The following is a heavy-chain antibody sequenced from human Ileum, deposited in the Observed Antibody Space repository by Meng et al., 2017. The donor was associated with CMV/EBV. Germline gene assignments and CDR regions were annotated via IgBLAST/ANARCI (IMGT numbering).Heavy chain of an antibody. CDR3: ARVGAMVRGPHFDY. CDR1: GGSISSSSYY. D-gene: IGHD3-10*01. CDR2: IYYSGST. J-gene: IGHJ4*02. V-gene: IGHV4-39*07. Sequence: QLQESGQGMVKPSETLSLTCTVSGGSISSSSYYWGWIRQPPGKGLEWIGSIYYSGSTYYNPSLKGRVTISVDTSKNQFSLKLSSVTAADTAVYYCARVGAMVRGPHFDYWGQGTLVTVSS.